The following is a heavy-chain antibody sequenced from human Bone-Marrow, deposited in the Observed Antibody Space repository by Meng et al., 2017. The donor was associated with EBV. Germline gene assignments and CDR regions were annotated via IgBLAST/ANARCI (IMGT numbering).Heavy chain of an antibody. CDR3: ASLHYYDSSGFDY. V-gene: IGHV3-21*01. D-gene: IGHD3-22*01. CDR2: ISSSSSYI. Sequence: EVQLVESGGGLVKPGGSLRRSCAASGFTFSSYSMNWVRQAPGKGLEWVSSISSSSSYIYYADSVKGRFTISRDNAKNSLYLQMNSLRAEDTAVYYCASLHYYDSSGFDYWGQGPLVTVAS. CDR1: GFTFSSYS. J-gene: IGHJ4*02.